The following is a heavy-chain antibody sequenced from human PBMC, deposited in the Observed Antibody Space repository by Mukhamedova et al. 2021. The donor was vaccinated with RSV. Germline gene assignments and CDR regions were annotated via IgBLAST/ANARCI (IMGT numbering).Heavy chain of an antibody. V-gene: IGHV4-34*01. Sequence: SLKSRVTISVDTSKNQFSLKLSSVTAADTAVYYCASTGRGSSWASLLRYWGQGTLVTVSS. D-gene: IGHD6-13*01. J-gene: IGHJ4*02. CDR3: ASTGRGSSWASLLRY.